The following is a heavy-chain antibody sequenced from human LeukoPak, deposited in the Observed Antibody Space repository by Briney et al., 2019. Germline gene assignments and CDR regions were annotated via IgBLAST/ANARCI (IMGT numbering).Heavy chain of an antibody. J-gene: IGHJ4*02. Sequence: GRSLRLAWAASGFTFSSYAMRWVRQAPGNGLEWVAVISYDGSNKYYADSVKGRLTLARDNSKNTPYLQTNSLRAEDTDVYYCAEDLWGVVEVAAIFDYWGEGTLVTVSS. D-gene: IGHD2-15*01. CDR3: AEDLWGVVEVAAIFDY. CDR1: GFTFSSYA. V-gene: IGHV3-30*18. CDR2: ISYDGSNK.